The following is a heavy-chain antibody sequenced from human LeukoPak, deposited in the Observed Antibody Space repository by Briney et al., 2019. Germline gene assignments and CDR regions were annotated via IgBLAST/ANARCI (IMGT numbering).Heavy chain of an antibody. CDR2: IDPGDSYT. Sequence: GVSLRISFKGPGYSFTSYWITWVRRMPGKGLVWKGRIDPGDSYTNYSPSFQGHVTISADKSINTAYLQWSSLKASDTAMYYCARLRGSGPYYYNGLDVWGKGTTVTVSS. D-gene: IGHD3-10*01. J-gene: IGHJ6*04. CDR3: ARLRGSGPYYYNGLDV. V-gene: IGHV5-10-1*01. CDR1: GYSFTSYW.